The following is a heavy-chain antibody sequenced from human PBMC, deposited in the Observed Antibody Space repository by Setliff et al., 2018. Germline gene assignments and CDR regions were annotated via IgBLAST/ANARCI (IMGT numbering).Heavy chain of an antibody. CDR1: GFTFSDHY. Sequence: QPGGSLRLSCAASGFTFSDHYMNWVRQAPGKGLEWVANIKQDGSEKYYVDSVKGRFSISRDNAKNSLYLQMNSLRAEDTAVYYCARDPHFDSWGQGTLVTVS. CDR2: IKQDGSEK. CDR3: ARDPHFDS. V-gene: IGHV3-7*01. J-gene: IGHJ4*02.